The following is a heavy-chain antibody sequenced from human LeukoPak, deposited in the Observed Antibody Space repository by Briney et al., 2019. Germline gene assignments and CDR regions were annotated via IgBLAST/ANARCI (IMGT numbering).Heavy chain of an antibody. D-gene: IGHD6-13*01. V-gene: IGHV3-66*01. CDR3: ATGLIAAGTFDY. J-gene: IGHJ4*02. Sequence: QAGGSLRLSCAASGFTVSSNYMSWVRQAPGKGLEWVSVIYSGGSTYYADSVKSRFTISRDNSKNTLYLQMNSLRAEDTAVYYCATGLIAAGTFDYWGQGTLVTVSS. CDR1: GFTVSSNY. CDR2: IYSGGST.